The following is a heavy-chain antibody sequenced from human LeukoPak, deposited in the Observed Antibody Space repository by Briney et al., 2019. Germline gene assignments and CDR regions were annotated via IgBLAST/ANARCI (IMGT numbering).Heavy chain of an antibody. Sequence: SETLSLTCAVSGGSICSGGYSWSWIRQPPGKGLEWIGYIYHSGSTYYNPSLKSRVTISVDRSKNQFSLKLSSVTAADTAVYYCARAGVDCSSTSCYTAAFDIWGQGTMVTVSS. CDR1: GGSICSGGYS. CDR2: IYHSGST. J-gene: IGHJ3*02. D-gene: IGHD2-2*02. CDR3: ARAGVDCSSTSCYTAAFDI. V-gene: IGHV4-30-2*01.